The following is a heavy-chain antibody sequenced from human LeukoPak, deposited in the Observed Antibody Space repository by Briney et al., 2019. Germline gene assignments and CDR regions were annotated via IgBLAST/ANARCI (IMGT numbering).Heavy chain of an antibody. V-gene: IGHV3-NL1*01. Sequence: GGSLRLSCAASGFTFSSYGMHWVRQAPGKGLEWVSAITSGGAPKYADSVKGRFTISRDNSKNTLYLQMNSLRVEDTAQYFCARDPNGDYIGAFEFWGQGTGVTVSS. CDR1: GFTFSSYG. CDR2: ITSGGAP. CDR3: ARDPNGDYIGAFEF. D-gene: IGHD4-17*01. J-gene: IGHJ3*01.